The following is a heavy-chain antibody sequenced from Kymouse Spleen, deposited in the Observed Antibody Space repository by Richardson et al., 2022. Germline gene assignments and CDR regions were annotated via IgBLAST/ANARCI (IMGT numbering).Heavy chain of an antibody. Sequence: QVQLVESGGGVVQPGRSLRLSCAASGFTFSSYGMHWVRQAPGKGLEWVAVISYDGSNKYYADSVKGRFTISRDNSKNTLYLQMNSLRAEDTAVYYCAKDWEQLVFDYWGQGTLVTVSS. D-gene: IGHD6-6*01. CDR3: AKDWEQLVFDY. J-gene: IGHJ4*02. CDR2: ISYDGSNK. CDR1: GFTFSSYG. V-gene: IGHV3-30*18.